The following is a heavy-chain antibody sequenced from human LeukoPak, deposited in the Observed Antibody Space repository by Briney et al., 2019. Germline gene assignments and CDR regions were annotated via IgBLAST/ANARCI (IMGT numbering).Heavy chain of an antibody. CDR3: ARDYSGSPDY. CDR2: INAGNGNT. Sequence: ASVTVSCTASGYTFTSYALHWVRQAPGQRLEWMGWINAGNGNTKYSQKFQGRVTITRDTSASTAYMELSSLRSEDTAVYYCARDYSGSPDYWGQGTLVTVSS. V-gene: IGHV1-3*01. CDR1: GYTFTSYA. J-gene: IGHJ4*02. D-gene: IGHD1-26*01.